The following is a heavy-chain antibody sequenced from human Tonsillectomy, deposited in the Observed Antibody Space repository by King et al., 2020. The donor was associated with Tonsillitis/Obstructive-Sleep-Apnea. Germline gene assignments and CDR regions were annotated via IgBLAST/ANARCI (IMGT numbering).Heavy chain of an antibody. CDR2: IFYSGST. Sequence: KLQESGPGLVKPSETLSLTCTVSGGSISSSSYYWGWICQPPGKGLEWIGTIFYSGSTFYNPSLKSRVTISIYTSTNQFSRQLSSVTAADTAVYYCAGHGTGRGVSYHYYMDVGGKGATVTVSS. D-gene: IGHD3-10*01. CDR1: GGSISSSSYY. CDR3: AGHGTGRGVSYHYYMDV. J-gene: IGHJ6*03. V-gene: IGHV4-39*01.